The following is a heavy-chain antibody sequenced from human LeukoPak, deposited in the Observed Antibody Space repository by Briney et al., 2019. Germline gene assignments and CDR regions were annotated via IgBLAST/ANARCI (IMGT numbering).Heavy chain of an antibody. Sequence: ASETLSLTCTVSGGSISSYYWSWIRQPPGKGLEWIGYIYYSGSTNYNPSLKSRVTISVDTSKNRFSLKLRSVTAADTAVYYCAREYYYDSSGYYDYWGQGTLVTVSS. D-gene: IGHD3-22*01. V-gene: IGHV4-59*01. CDR3: AREYYYDSSGYYDY. CDR1: GGSISSYY. CDR2: IYYSGST. J-gene: IGHJ4*02.